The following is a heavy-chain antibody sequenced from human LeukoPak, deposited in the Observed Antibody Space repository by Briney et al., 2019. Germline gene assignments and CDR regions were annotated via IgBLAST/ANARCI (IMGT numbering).Heavy chain of an antibody. Sequence: ASVKVSCKASGYTFTGYYMHWVRQAPGQGLEWMGWINPNSGGTNYAQKFQGRVTMTRDTSISTAYMELSRLRSDDTAVYYCARPSLPCCSDGSKNWFDPWGQGTLVTVSS. CDR2: INPNSGGT. D-gene: IGHD2-15*01. CDR3: ARPSLPCCSDGSKNWFDP. V-gene: IGHV1-2*02. CDR1: GYTFTGYY. J-gene: IGHJ5*02.